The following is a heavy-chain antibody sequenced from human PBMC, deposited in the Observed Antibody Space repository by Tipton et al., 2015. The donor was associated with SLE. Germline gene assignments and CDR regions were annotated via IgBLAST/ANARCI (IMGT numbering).Heavy chain of an antibody. J-gene: IGHJ3*01. CDR1: GFTFSNHG. CDR3: AKAQGVIVPNDAFDF. D-gene: IGHD2/OR15-2a*01. Sequence: SLRLSCAASGFTFSNHGMHWVRQVPGRGLEWVTFIRYDGDIKYYAASVKGRFTVSRDNSKNTLYLQMNSLRVEDTAIYYCAKAQGVIVPNDAFDFGGQGTMVTVSS. CDR2: IRYDGDIK. V-gene: IGHV3-30*02.